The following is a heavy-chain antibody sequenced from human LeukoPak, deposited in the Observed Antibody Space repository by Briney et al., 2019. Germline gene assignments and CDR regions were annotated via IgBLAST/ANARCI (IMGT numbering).Heavy chain of an antibody. V-gene: IGHV3-64*01. CDR2: ISSNGGST. J-gene: IGHJ4*02. CDR3: ARDGKDGYNHSFDY. CDR1: GFTFSSYA. Sequence: GGSLRLSCAASGFTFSSYAMYWVRQAPGKGLEYVLAISSNGGSTYYANSVKGRFTISRDNSKNTLYLQMGSLRAEDMAVYYCARDGKDGYNHSFDYWGQGTLVTVSS. D-gene: IGHD5-24*01.